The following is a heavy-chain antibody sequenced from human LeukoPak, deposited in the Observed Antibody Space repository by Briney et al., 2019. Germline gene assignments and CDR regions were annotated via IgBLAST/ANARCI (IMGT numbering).Heavy chain of an antibody. CDR2: ISSSSSYI. CDR1: GFTFSSYS. CDR3: ARGSYSNYGPYYFDY. D-gene: IGHD4-11*01. V-gene: IGHV3-21*01. J-gene: IGHJ4*02. Sequence: PGGSLRLSCAASGFTFSSYSMNWVRQAPGKGLEWVSSISSSSSYIYYADSVKGRFTISRDNAKNSLYLQMNSLRAEDTAVYYCARGSYSNYGPYYFDYWGQGTLVTVSS.